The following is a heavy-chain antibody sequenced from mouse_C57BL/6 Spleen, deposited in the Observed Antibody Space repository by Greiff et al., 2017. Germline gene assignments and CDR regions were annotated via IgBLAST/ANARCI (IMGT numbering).Heavy chain of an antibody. CDR1: GYTFTSYW. CDR2: IHPNSGST. D-gene: IGHD1-1*01. CDR3: ARYYGSRKDYFDY. J-gene: IGHJ2*01. V-gene: IGHV1-64*01. Sequence: QVQLQQPGAELVKPGASVKLSCKASGYTFTSYWMHWVKQRPGQGLEWIGMIHPNSGSTNYNEKFKSKATLTVDKSSSTAYMQLSSLTSEDSAVYYCARYYGSRKDYFDYWGQGTTLTVSS.